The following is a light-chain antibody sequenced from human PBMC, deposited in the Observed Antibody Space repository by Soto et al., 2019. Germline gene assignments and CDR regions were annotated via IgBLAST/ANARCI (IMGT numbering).Light chain of an antibody. V-gene: IGKV1-39*01. CDR3: QQSYTTPPNT. CDR2: AAS. Sequence: DIQMTQSPSSLSASEGDRVTITCRASQSISTYLNWYQQKPGNAPKLLIYAASSLQSGVPSRFSGSGSGTDFTLTISSLQPEDFATYYCQQSYTTPPNTFGQGTDLEIK. J-gene: IGKJ2*01. CDR1: QSISTY.